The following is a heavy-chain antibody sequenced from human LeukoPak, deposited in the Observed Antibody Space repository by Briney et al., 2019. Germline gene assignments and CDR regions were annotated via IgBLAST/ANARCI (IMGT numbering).Heavy chain of an antibody. V-gene: IGHV3-21*01. CDR3: ARDRAAAGTLRGRLDY. D-gene: IGHD6-13*01. CDR1: GFTFSSYT. CDR2: ISSSSSFI. J-gene: IGHJ4*02. Sequence: GGSLRLSCAASGFTFSSYTLNWVRQAPGKGLEWVSSISSSSSFIYYADSVKGRFTISRDNAKNSLYLQMNSPRAEDTAVYFCARDRAAAGTLRGRLDYWGQGTLVTVSS.